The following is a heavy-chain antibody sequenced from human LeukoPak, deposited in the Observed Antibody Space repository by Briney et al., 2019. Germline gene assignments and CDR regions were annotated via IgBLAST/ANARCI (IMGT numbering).Heavy chain of an antibody. V-gene: IGHV1-18*01. CDR1: GYTFISYG. D-gene: IGHD3-10*01. J-gene: IGHJ3*02. Sequence: ASLKVSCKASGYTFISYGISWVRQAPGQGLEWMGWINPYNGNTNCAQKLQDRVTMTTDTSTSTAYMELRSLRSDDTAVYYCARGRSTMVRSAAFDIWGQGTMVIVSS. CDR3: ARGRSTMVRSAAFDI. CDR2: INPYNGNT.